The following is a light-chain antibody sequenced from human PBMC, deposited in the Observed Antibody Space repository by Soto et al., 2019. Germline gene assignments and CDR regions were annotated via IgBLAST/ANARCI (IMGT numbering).Light chain of an antibody. CDR1: RSVSSSY. Sequence: EIVLTQSPGTLSLSPGERVTLSCRASRSVSSSYLAWYQQKPGQAPRLLIYAASSRATGIPDRFSGSGSGTDFVLTISRLEPEDFAVYFCQHYARSPPRGTFGQGTKLEIK. CDR2: AAS. J-gene: IGKJ2*02. CDR3: QHYARSPPRGT. V-gene: IGKV3-20*01.